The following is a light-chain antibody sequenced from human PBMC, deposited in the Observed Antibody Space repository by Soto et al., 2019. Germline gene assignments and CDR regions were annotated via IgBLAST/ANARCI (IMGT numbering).Light chain of an antibody. CDR3: QKYNSVPLT. CDR1: QGIRKY. V-gene: IGKV1-27*01. J-gene: IGKJ4*01. Sequence: DSRMNQSPSSMSASVGDRVAITCRASQGIRKYVAWYQQKPGKVPKLLIFGASTLQSGAPFRFSGSGSETDFTLTISNLQPEDVATYYCQKYNSVPLTFGGGTKVDIK. CDR2: GAS.